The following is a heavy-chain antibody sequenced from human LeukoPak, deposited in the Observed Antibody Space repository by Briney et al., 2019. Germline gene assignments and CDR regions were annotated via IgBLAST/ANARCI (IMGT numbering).Heavy chain of an antibody. V-gene: IGHV5-51*01. D-gene: IGHD2-2*01. J-gene: IGHJ4*02. CDR1: GYSFTSYW. Sequence: GEPLKISCKGSGYSFTSYWIGWVRQMPGKGLEWMGIIYPGDSDTRYSPSFQGQVTISADKSISTAYLQWSSLKASDTAMYYCARGVVVPAANPFFDYWGQGTLVTVSS. CDR2: IYPGDSDT. CDR3: ARGVVVPAANPFFDY.